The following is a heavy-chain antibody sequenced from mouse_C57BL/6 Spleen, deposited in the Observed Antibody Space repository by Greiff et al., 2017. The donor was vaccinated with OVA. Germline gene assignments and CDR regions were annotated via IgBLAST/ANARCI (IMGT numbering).Heavy chain of an antibody. CDR1: GFTFSSYA. V-gene: IGHV5-4*01. CDR2: ISDGGSYT. CDR3: ASIYYGSYYFDY. Sequence: DVHLVESGGGLVKPGGSLKLSCAASGFTFSSYAMSWVRQTPEKRLEWVATISDGGSYTYYPDNVKGRFTISRDNAKNNLYLQMSHLKSEDTAMYYCASIYYGSYYFDYWGQGTTLTVSS. D-gene: IGHD1-1*01. J-gene: IGHJ2*01.